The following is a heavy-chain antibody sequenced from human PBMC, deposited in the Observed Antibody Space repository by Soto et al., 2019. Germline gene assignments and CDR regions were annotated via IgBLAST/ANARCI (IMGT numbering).Heavy chain of an antibody. Sequence: LRLSCAASGFTFSNAWMSWVRQAPGKGLEWVGRIKSKTDGGTTDYAAPVKGRFTISRDDSKNTLYLQMNSLKTEDTAVYYCTTDGYFDWLPVGAYWGQGTLVTVSS. CDR3: TTDGYFDWLPVGAY. J-gene: IGHJ4*02. V-gene: IGHV3-15*01. CDR2: IKSKTDGGTT. CDR1: GFTFSNAW. D-gene: IGHD3-9*01.